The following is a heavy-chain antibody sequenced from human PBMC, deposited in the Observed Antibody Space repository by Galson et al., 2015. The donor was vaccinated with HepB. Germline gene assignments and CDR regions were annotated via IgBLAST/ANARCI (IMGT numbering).Heavy chain of an antibody. Sequence: SVKVSCKASGSTFTGYQMHWVRQAPGQGLEWMGWINPKSGGTNYAHKFQGRLTMTSDTSITTAYMEVSRLKSDDTAVYYCARSGYTTMDLLDYWGQGTLVTVSS. CDR2: INPKSGGT. CDR1: GSTFTGYQ. J-gene: IGHJ4*02. D-gene: IGHD5-18*01. CDR3: ARSGYTTMDLLDY. V-gene: IGHV1-2*07.